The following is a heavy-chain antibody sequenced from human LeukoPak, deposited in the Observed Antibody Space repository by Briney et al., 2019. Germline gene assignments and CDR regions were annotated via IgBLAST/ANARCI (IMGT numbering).Heavy chain of an antibody. CDR3: ARGSPLWFGELLSWWFDP. D-gene: IGHD3-10*01. J-gene: IGHJ5*02. CDR1: GGSISSGSYY. V-gene: IGHV4-61*02. Sequence: SQTLSLTCTVSGGSISSGSYYLSWIRQPAGKGLKWIGRIYTSGSTNYNPSLKSRVTISVDTSKNQFSLKLSSVTAADTAVYYCARGSPLWFGELLSWWFDPWGQGTLVTVSS. CDR2: IYTSGST.